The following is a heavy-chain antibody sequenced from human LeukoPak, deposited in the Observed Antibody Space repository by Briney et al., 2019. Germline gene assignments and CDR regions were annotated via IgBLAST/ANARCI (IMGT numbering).Heavy chain of an antibody. V-gene: IGHV4-34*01. D-gene: IGHD3-10*01. CDR1: GGSFSGYY. J-gene: IGHJ4*02. Sequence: SETLSLTCAVYGGSFSGYYWSWIRQPPGKGLEWIGEINHSGSTNYNPSLKSRVTISVDKSKNQFSLKLSSVTAADTAVYYCARSDYYGSGSYYTDWSQGTLVTVSS. CDR2: INHSGST. CDR3: ARSDYYGSGSYYTD.